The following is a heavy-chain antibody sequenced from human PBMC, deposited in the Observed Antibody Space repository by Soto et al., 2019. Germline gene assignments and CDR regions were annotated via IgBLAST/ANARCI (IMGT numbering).Heavy chain of an antibody. CDR3: ARGRGRAGTTTGKYYYYGMDV. Sequence: SETLSLTCTVSGGSISSYYWSWIRQPPGKGLEWIGYIYYSGSTNYNPSLKSRVTISVDTSKNQFSLKLSSVTAADTAVYYCARGRGRAGTTTGKYYYYGMDVWGQGTTVTVSS. D-gene: IGHD6-19*01. J-gene: IGHJ6*02. V-gene: IGHV4-59*01. CDR2: IYYSGST. CDR1: GGSISSYY.